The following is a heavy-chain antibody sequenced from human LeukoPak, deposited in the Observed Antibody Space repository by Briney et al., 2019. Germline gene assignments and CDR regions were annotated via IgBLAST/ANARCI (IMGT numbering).Heavy chain of an antibody. CDR3: ARYNGGWFDS. CDR2: IKQGGREE. J-gene: IGHJ5*01. D-gene: IGHD1-14*01. V-gene: IGHV3-7*03. CDR1: EFIFSDYW. Sequence: GGSLRLSCVASEFIFSDYWMSWVRQAPGKGLEWVANIKQGGREEKYVGSVKGRFAISRDDAKSTLYLQMDSLSGDDTTVYYCARYNGGWFDSWGRGTLVTVSS.